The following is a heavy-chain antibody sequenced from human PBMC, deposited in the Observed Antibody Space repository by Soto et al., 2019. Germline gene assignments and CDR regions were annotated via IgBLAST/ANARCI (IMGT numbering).Heavy chain of an antibody. D-gene: IGHD5-12*01. J-gene: IGHJ4*02. V-gene: IGHV3-30*18. CDR3: AKVVGYSGYDRNYFDY. CDR1: GFTFSSYG. Sequence: GGSLRLSCAASGFTFSSYGMHWVRQAPGKGLEWVAVISYDGSNKYYADSVKGRFTISRDNSKNTLYLQMNSLRAEDTAVYYCAKVVGYSGYDRNYFDYWGQGTLVTVSS. CDR2: ISYDGSNK.